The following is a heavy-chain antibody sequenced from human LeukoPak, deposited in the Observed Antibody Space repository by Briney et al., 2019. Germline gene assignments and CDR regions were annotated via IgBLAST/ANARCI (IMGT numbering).Heavy chain of an antibody. V-gene: IGHV3-33*06. CDR3: AKGGYSGYDWGPFDY. Sequence: GGSLRLSCAASGFTFSSSGMHGVRQAPGKGLEWVAAIWYDGSNKYYADSVKGRFTISRDNSKNTLYLQMNSLRAEDTAVYYCAKGGYSGYDWGPFDYWGQGTLVTVSS. J-gene: IGHJ4*02. CDR1: GFTFSSSG. D-gene: IGHD5-12*01. CDR2: IWYDGSNK.